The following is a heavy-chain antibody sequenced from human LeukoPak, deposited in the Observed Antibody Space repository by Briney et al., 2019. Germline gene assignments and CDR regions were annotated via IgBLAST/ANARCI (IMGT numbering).Heavy chain of an antibody. D-gene: IGHD2-2*01. V-gene: IGHV4-4*02. Sequence: SETLSLTCAVSGGSISSSNWWSWVRQPPGKGLEWIGEIYHSGSTNYNPSLKSRVTISVDKSKNQFSLKLSSVTAADTAVYYCARGAPYCSSTSCSSGMDVWGQGTTVTVSS. J-gene: IGHJ6*02. CDR3: ARGAPYCSSTSCSSGMDV. CDR1: GGSISSSNW. CDR2: IYHSGST.